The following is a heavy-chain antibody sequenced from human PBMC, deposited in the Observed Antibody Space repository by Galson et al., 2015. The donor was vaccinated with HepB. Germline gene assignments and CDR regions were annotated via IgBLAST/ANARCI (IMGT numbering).Heavy chain of an antibody. CDR3: AREMSRQSRGELDR. V-gene: IGHV1-18*01. CDR1: GYTFTNYG. J-gene: IGHJ4*01. CDR2: ISTYSGNT. D-gene: IGHD1-7*01. Sequence: QSGAEVKKPGASVKVSCKASGYTFTNYGISWVRQAPGQGLEWVAWISTYSGNTNYAQKLQDRVTVTTDTSKRTVYMELGSLKSDDTAMYYCAREMSRQSRGELDRWGHGTLVTVSS.